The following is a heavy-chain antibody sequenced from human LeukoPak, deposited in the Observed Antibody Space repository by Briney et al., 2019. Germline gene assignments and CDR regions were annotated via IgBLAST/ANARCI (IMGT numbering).Heavy chain of an antibody. CDR3: ARGVVIAPQTFDY. Sequence: SGTLSLTCAVYGGSFSGYYWSWIRQSPGKRLEWIGEINHSGSTNYNPSLKSRVTISVDTSKNQFSLKLSSVTAADTAVYYCARGVVIAPQTFDYWGQGTLVTVSS. J-gene: IGHJ4*02. D-gene: IGHD2-21*01. CDR2: INHSGST. CDR1: GGSFSGYY. V-gene: IGHV4-34*01.